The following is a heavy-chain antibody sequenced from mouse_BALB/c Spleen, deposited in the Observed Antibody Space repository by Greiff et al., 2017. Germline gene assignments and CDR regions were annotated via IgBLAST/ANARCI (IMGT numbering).Heavy chain of an antibody. CDR2: INPGSGGT. Sequence: VKLQESGAELVRPGTSVKVSCKASGYAFTNYLIEWVKQRPGQGLEWIGVINPGSGGTNYNEKFKGKATLTADKSSSTAYMQLSSLTSDDSAVYFCARSNYGSSYGYFDVWGAGTTVTVSS. D-gene: IGHD1-1*01. CDR1: GYAFTNYL. V-gene: IGHV1-54*01. CDR3: ARSNYGSSYGYFDV. J-gene: IGHJ1*01.